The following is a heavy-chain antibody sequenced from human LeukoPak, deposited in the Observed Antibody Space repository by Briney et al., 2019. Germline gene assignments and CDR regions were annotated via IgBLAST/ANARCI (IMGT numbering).Heavy chain of an antibody. CDR2: IYTSGST. Sequence: SETLSLTCTVSVGSISSYYWSWIRQPAGKGLEWIGRIYTSGSTNYNPSLKSRVTMSVDTSKNQFSLKLSSVTAADTAVYYCARDQPRYSGSQGIQNLDAFDIWGQGTMVTVSS. V-gene: IGHV4-4*07. CDR3: ARDQPRYSGSQGIQNLDAFDI. J-gene: IGHJ3*02. CDR1: VGSISSYY. D-gene: IGHD1-26*01.